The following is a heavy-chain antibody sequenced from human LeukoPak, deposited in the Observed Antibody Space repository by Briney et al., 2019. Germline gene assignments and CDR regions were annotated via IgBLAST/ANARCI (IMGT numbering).Heavy chain of an antibody. D-gene: IGHD5-12*01. CDR1: GGSVSSGSYY. J-gene: IGHJ4*02. Sequence: PSETLSLTCTVSGGSVSSGSYYWNWIRQPPGKGLEWIGYISYIGSTNYNPSLKSRVTISVDTSKNQFSLKLSSVTAADTAVYYCASLRDSGYPIGHFDYWGQGTLVTVSS. CDR2: ISYIGST. V-gene: IGHV4-61*01. CDR3: ASLRDSGYPIGHFDY.